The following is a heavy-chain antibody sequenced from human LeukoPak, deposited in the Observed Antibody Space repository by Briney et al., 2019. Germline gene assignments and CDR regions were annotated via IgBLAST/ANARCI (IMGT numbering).Heavy chain of an antibody. CDR2: ISGSDTNT. CDR3: AKHLWRDLVWFGEGYYFGY. D-gene: IGHD3-10*01. J-gene: IGHJ4*02. Sequence: GGSLRLSCAASGFPFSNYAMSWVRQAPGKGLEWVSVISGSDTNTYYADSVKGRFTISRDNSKNTLYLHMNSLRAEDTALYYCAKHLWRDLVWFGEGYYFGYWGQGTLVTVSS. V-gene: IGHV3-23*01. CDR1: GFPFSNYA.